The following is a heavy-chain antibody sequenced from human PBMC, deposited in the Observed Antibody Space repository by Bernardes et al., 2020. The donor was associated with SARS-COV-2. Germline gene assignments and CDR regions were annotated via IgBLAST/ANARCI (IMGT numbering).Heavy chain of an antibody. CDR3: ARGPATYYYGMDV. Sequence: GSLRLSCAASGFTFSSYSMNWVRQAPGKGLEWLSYISSSSSTIHYVDSVKGRFTISRDNAKNSLHLQMNSLRAEDTAMYYCARGPATYYYGMDVWGQGTTVTVSS. D-gene: IGHD1-26*01. J-gene: IGHJ6*02. CDR2: ISSSSSTI. V-gene: IGHV3-48*01. CDR1: GFTFSSYS.